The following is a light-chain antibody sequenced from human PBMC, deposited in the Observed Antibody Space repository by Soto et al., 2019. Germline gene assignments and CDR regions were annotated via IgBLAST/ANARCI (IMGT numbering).Light chain of an antibody. Sequence: DILMTQSPASLSVSVGERVTITCRASQSIIDYLAWYQQKPGQAPKLLIYAASTSASGVPSRFSGSGSGTDFTLTISSLQPEDVATYYCQKYNGGPLTFGQGTKVEIK. CDR3: QKYNGGPLT. CDR2: AAS. V-gene: IGKV1-27*01. CDR1: QSIIDY. J-gene: IGKJ1*01.